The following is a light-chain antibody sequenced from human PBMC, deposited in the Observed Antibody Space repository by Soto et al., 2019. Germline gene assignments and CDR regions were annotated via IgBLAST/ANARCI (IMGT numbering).Light chain of an antibody. CDR3: MQGTHWPRS. V-gene: IGKV2-30*02. CDR1: QRLVHSDGNNY. Sequence: DVVVTQSPLSLPVIFGQPASISCRSSQRLVHSDGNNYLNWFQQRPGQSPRRLIDKVSERDSGVPDRFSGSGSGANFTLKSSRVEAEDVGVYFCMQGTHWPRSFGEGTKVETK. J-gene: IGKJ4*01. CDR2: KVS.